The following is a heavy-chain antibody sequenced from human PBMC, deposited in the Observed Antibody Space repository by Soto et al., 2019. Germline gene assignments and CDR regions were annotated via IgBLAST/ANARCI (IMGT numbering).Heavy chain of an antibody. Sequence: SETLSLTCAVYGDSINNYFWTWIRQSPGKGLEWIGEINHSGSANYNPSLGSRVTISVDKSKKQFSLKLTSVTAAATAVYYCARVSRGYYDSWGQGTLVTVSS. CDR1: GDSINNYF. V-gene: IGHV4-34*01. CDR2: INHSGSA. J-gene: IGHJ4*02. D-gene: IGHD3-10*01. CDR3: ARVSRGYYDS.